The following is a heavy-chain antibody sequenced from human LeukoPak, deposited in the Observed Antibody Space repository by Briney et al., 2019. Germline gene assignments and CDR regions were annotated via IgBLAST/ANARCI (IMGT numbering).Heavy chain of an antibody. J-gene: IGHJ4*02. D-gene: IGHD3-10*01. CDR1: GFGLSVLS. CDR2: IRPETGEP. V-gene: IGHV1-24*01. Sequence: ASVKFSCKISGFGLSVLSIHWMRQAPGKGLEWVGGIRPETGEPIFAQKFRGRVTITEDTFTDTGYLEVRGLTSEDTAVYYCSTDSGRSYFYFDFWGQGTLVTVSS. CDR3: STDSGRSYFYFDF.